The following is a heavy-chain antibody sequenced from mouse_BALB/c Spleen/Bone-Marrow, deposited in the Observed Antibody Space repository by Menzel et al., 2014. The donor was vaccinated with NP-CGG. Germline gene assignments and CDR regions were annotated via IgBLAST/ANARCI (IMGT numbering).Heavy chain of an antibody. D-gene: IGHD2-14*01. CDR1: GYTFTSYV. V-gene: IGHV1-14*01. CDR3: ARSRYYRYDGDYAMDY. CDR2: IHPYNDGT. Sequence: VQLQQSGPDLVKPGASVKMSCKASGYTFTSYVIHWVKQKPGQGLEWIGYIHPYNDGTRYNEKFKGKATLTSDKSSSTAYMELSSLTSEDSAVYYCARSRYYRYDGDYAMDYWGQGTSVTVSS. J-gene: IGHJ4*01.